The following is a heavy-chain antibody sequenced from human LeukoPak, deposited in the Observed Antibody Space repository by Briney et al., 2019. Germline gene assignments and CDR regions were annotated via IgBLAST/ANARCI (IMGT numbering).Heavy chain of an antibody. D-gene: IGHD6-19*01. CDR2: ISSNGGST. CDR1: GFSFSASS. Sequence: GGSLRLSCEASGFSFSASSMNWVRQAPGKGLEYVSAISSNGGSTYYANSVKGRSTISRDNSKNTLYLQMNSLRAEDTAVYYCARDAYSSGWYFYYYYYYMDVWGKGTTVTVSS. J-gene: IGHJ6*03. V-gene: IGHV3-64*01. CDR3: ARDAYSSGWYFYYYYYYMDV.